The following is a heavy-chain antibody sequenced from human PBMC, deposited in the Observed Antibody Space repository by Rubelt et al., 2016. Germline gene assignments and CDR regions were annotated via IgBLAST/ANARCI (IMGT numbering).Heavy chain of an antibody. CDR2: ISSSSENI. J-gene: IGHJ3*02. V-gene: IGHV3-48*01. Sequence: EVQVVESGGDLVQPGGSLRLSCVVSGFTFSTYSMNWVRRAPGKGLEWVSYISSSSENIYYADSVKGRFTISRDNAKNSLYLQMKSRRAAETAVYDCARDGYRSGWYSEAFDIWGQGTMVTVSS. CDR3: ARDGYRSGWYSEAFDI. CDR1: GFTFSTYS. D-gene: IGHD6-19*01.